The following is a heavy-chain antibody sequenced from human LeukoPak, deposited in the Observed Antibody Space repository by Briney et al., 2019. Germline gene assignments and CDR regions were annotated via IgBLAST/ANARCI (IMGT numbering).Heavy chain of an antibody. Sequence: GGSLRLSCAASGFTFSNYAMSWVRQAPGRGLEWVSAISGRGDNTYHADSVKGRFTISRDNSRNTLSLQVNSLRAEDTAVYYCAKDTSAWWYHRAYMDVWGKGTTVTVSS. V-gene: IGHV3-23*01. J-gene: IGHJ6*03. CDR3: AKDTSAWWYHRAYMDV. D-gene: IGHD2-15*01. CDR2: ISGRGDNT. CDR1: GFTFSNYA.